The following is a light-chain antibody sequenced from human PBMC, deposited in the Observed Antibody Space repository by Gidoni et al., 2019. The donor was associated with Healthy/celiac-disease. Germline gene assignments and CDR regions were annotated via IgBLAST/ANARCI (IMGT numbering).Light chain of an antibody. J-gene: IGKJ1*01. CDR2: GAS. V-gene: IGKV3-20*01. CDR1: QSVSSSY. Sequence: DIVLTPSPGTLSLSPGERATLSCRASQSVSSSYLAWYQQKPGQAPRLLIYGASSRATGIPDRLSGSGSGTDFTLTISRLEPEDVAVYYCQQYGSSPPWTFGQXTKVEIK. CDR3: QQYGSSPPWT.